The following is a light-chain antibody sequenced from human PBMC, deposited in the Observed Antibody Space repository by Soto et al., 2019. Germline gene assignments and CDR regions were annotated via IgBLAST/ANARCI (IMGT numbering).Light chain of an antibody. CDR2: DVS. CDR3: SSYATSILEV. J-gene: IGLJ1*01. CDR1: SSDVGGYNF. V-gene: IGLV2-14*03. Sequence: QSVLTHPASVSGAPGQSITISCTGTSSDVGGYNFVSWYQQHPGKAPKLMIYDVSNRPSGVSDRFSGSKSGNTASLTIFGLQAEDEADYYCSSYATSILEVFGTGTKVTVL.